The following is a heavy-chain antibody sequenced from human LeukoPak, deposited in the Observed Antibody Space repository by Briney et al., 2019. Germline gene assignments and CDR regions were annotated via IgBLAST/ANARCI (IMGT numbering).Heavy chain of an antibody. V-gene: IGHV4-61*08. J-gene: IGHJ3*02. Sequence: SETLSLTCTVSGGSISSGGYYWSWIRQPPGKGLEWIGYIYYSGSTNYNPSLKSRVTISVDTSKNQFSLKLSSVTAADTAVYYCARDSDYYDSSGQDAFDIWGQGTMVTVSS. CDR3: ARDSDYYDSSGQDAFDI. D-gene: IGHD3-22*01. CDR2: IYYSGST. CDR1: GGSISSGGYY.